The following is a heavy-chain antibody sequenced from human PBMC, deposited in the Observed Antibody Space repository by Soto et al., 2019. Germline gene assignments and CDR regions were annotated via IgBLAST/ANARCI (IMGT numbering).Heavy chain of an antibody. Sequence: ASVKVSCKASGYAFINYDISWVRQATGQGLEWMGWMNPGSGKTGYANKFQGRVTMTRDASTSTAHLELSSLTSEDTAVYYCARMASSGTLNWFDPWGQGTLVTVS. CDR2: MNPGSGKT. CDR3: ARMASSGTLNWFDP. CDR1: GYAFINYD. J-gene: IGHJ5*02. V-gene: IGHV1-8*02.